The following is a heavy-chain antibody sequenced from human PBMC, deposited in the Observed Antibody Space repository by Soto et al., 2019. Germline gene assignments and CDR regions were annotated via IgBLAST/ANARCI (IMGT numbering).Heavy chain of an antibody. Sequence: ASVKVSCKASGGTFSSYAISWVRQAPGQGLEWMGGIIPIFGTANYAQKFQGRVTITADKSTSTAYMELSSLRSEDTAVYYCARDDGHNWNDVSGYWGQGTLVTVSS. CDR3: ARDDGHNWNDVSGY. V-gene: IGHV1-69*06. D-gene: IGHD1-20*01. CDR1: GGTFSSYA. CDR2: IIPIFGTA. J-gene: IGHJ4*02.